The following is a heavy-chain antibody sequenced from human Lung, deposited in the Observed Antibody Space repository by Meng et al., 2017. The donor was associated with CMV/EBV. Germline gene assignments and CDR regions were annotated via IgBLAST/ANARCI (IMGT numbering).Heavy chain of an antibody. CDR1: GGSFSSGGYY. D-gene: IGHD3-10*01. CDR2: IHSSGST. J-gene: IGHJ5*02. V-gene: IGHV4-31*03. CDR3: ARASYGSGSPLGESWFDP. Sequence: QGARQESGPGLVKPSQTLSLTCTVSGGSFSSGGYYWSWIRQHPGKGLEWIGYIHSSGSTYYNPSLRSRLTISVDTSKNQFSLKLSSVTAADTAVYYCARASYGSGSPLGESWFDPWGQGTLVTVSS.